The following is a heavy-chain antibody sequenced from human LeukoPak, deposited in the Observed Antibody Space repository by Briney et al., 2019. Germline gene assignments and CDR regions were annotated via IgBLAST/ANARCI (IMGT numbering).Heavy chain of an antibody. CDR2: IYYSGST. D-gene: IGHD6-6*01. CDR1: GGSISSSSYY. Sequence: PSETLSLTCTVSGGSISSSSYYWGWIRQPPGKGLEWIGSIYYSGSTYYNPSLKSRVTISVDTSKNQISLKLTSVTAADTAVYYCARGPGWRIAARPFDYWGQGTLVTVSS. J-gene: IGHJ4*02. V-gene: IGHV4-39*02. CDR3: ARGPGWRIAARPFDY.